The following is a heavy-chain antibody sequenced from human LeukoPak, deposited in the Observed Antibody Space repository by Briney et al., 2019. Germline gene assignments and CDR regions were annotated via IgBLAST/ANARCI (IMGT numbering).Heavy chain of an antibody. V-gene: IGHV1-24*01. D-gene: IGHD1-1*01. CDR1: GYILTELS. J-gene: IGHJ6*03. CDR3: VIMSHTVVPTARIYYYMDI. CDR2: FDPENAKT. Sequence: ASVKVSCKVSGYILTELSIHWVRQAPGKGLEWMGSFDPENAKTMSAQTFQGRVTMTEDTSTDTAYMELRSLRSDDTAIYYCVIMSHTVVPTARIYYYMDIWGTGTTVTVSS.